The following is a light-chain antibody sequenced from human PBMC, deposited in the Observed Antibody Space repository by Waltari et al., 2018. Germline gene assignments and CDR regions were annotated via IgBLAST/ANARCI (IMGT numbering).Light chain of an antibody. CDR2: EGT. V-gene: IGLV2-23*01. CDR3: GSYAGNTVWV. CDR1: TSTFGSYAL. Sequence: QSALTQPASVSGSPGQSITISCTGTTSTFGSYALVSWYQQHPDKAPKLMVYEGTERPPGICTRFSGAKAGNAASLTISGRQAGDEADYYCGSYAGNTVWVFGGGAKLTVL. J-gene: IGLJ3*02.